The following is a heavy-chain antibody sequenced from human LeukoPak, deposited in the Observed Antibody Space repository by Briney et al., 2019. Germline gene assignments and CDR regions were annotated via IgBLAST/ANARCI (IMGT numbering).Heavy chain of an antibody. Sequence: QPGGSLRLSCAASGFTLSSYAMSWVRQAPGRGLEWVSAISGSGGSTYYADSVNGRFTISRDNSKNTLYLQLNSLRVEDTAVYYCAKEYSGSVLLDYWGQGTLVTVSS. CDR3: AKEYSGSVLLDY. CDR1: GFTLSSYA. J-gene: IGHJ4*02. CDR2: ISGSGGST. D-gene: IGHD3-10*01. V-gene: IGHV3-23*01.